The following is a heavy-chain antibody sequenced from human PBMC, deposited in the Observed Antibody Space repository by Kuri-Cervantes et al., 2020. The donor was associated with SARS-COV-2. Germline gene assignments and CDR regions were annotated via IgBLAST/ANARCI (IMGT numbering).Heavy chain of an antibody. Sequence: LRLSCAISGDSVSSKIAAWNWIRQSPSRGLEWLGRTYYRSKWYDGYAVSVKSRISINPDTSKNQLSLHLNSVTPEDTAVYYCARGTNWPPDGWFDPWGQGTLVTVSS. J-gene: IGHJ5*02. CDR2: TYYRSKWYD. V-gene: IGHV6-1*01. D-gene: IGHD7-27*01. CDR1: GDSVSSKIAA. CDR3: ARGTNWPPDGWFDP.